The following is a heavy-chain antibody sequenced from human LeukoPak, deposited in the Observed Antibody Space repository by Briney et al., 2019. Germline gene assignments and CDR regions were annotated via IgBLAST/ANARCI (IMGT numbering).Heavy chain of an antibody. V-gene: IGHV1-69*06. CDR3: AISPGYDFWSGRGHFDF. J-gene: IGHJ4*02. D-gene: IGHD3-3*01. Sequence: SVKVSFKTSGGTFNTYTIGWVRQAPGQGLEGMGGITPLFGTGDSAQKLPGRVTITADKSTSTAYMELSGLSSDDTAVYYCAISPGYDFWSGRGHFDFWGQGTLVTVSS. CDR2: ITPLFGTG. CDR1: GGTFNTYT.